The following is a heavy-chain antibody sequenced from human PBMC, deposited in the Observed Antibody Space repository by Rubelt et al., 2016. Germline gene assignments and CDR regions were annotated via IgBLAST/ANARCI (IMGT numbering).Heavy chain of an antibody. CDR3: ARWMPSAVAGAY. D-gene: IGHD6-19*01. CDR2: INHSGNT. V-gene: IGHV4-34*01. Sequence: QVQLQQWGAGLLKPSETLSLTCAVYGGSFSGYYWTWIRQPPGKGLEWIGEINHSGNTNYNPSLKSRVTIYGDTYKNQCSLKLSAGTAADTAVYYCARWMPSAVAGAYWGQGTLVTVSS. J-gene: IGHJ4*02. CDR1: GGSFSGYY.